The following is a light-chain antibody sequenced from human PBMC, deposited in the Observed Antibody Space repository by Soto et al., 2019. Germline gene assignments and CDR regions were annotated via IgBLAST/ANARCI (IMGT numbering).Light chain of an antibody. CDR2: GAS. CDR3: QQYNSWPPIS. J-gene: IGKJ5*01. CDR1: QSVRTK. Sequence: EIVMTQSPGTLSVSPVEGATLFCSASQSVRTKLAWYQQRAGQAPRLLMYGASTRATGIPDRFSGSGSGTEFTITISSLQSEDFAVYYCQQYNSWPPISFGQGTRLEIK. V-gene: IGKV3-15*01.